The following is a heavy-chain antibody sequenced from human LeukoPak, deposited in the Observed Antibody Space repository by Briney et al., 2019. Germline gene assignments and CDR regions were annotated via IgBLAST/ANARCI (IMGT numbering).Heavy chain of an antibody. Sequence: SETLSLTCAVYGGSFSGYYWSWIRQPPGKGLEWIGYIYYSGSTNYNPSLKSRVTISVDTSKNQFSLKLRSVTAADTAVYYCARTTEGYCRGRSCYSYYYYMDVWGKGTTVTVSS. CDR3: ARTTEGYCRGRSCYSYYYYMDV. J-gene: IGHJ6*03. D-gene: IGHD2-15*01. CDR1: GGSFSGYY. V-gene: IGHV4-59*01. CDR2: IYYSGST.